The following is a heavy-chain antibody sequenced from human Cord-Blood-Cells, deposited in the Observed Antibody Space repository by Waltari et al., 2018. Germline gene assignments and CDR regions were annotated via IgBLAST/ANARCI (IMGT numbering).Heavy chain of an antibody. D-gene: IGHD6-6*01. Sequence: QVHLVQSGAEVKKPGASVKVSCKASGCAYTRYFMPLARTAPGHGLEWTGWINPNSGGTNYAQKFQGRVTMTRDTSISTAYMELSRLRSDDTAVYYCARVRSDVIAARPRNAFDIWGQGTMVTVSS. V-gene: IGHV1-2*02. CDR1: GCAYTRYF. CDR2: INPNSGGT. J-gene: IGHJ3*02. CDR3: ARVRSDVIAARPRNAFDI.